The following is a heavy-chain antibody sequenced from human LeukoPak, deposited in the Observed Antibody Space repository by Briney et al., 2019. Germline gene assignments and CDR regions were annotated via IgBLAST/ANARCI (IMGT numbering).Heavy chain of an antibody. CDR2: TSSSGSTI. J-gene: IGHJ4*02. V-gene: IGHV3-48*03. Sequence: PGGSLRLSCAASGFTFSSYEMNWVRQAPGKGLEWVSYTSSSGSTIYYADSVKGRFTISRDNAKNSLYLQMNSLRAEDTAVYYCASQKGRIAVAVDYWGQGTLVTVSS. CDR3: ASQKGRIAVAVDY. CDR1: GFTFSSYE. D-gene: IGHD6-19*01.